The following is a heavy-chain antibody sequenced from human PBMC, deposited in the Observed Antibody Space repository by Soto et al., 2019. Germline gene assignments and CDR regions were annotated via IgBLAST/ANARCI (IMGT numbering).Heavy chain of an antibody. V-gene: IGHV1-69*01. CDR1: GGTFSSYA. CDR2: IIPIFGTA. Sequence: QVQLVQSGAEVKKPGSSVKVSCKASGGTFSSYAISWVRQAPGQGLEWMGGIIPIFGTANYAQKFQGRVTITADESTSTAYMELRSLRYEDTAVYYCARGGGIVVVPAALRYYYGMDVWGQGTTVTVSS. D-gene: IGHD2-2*01. CDR3: ARGGGIVVVPAALRYYYGMDV. J-gene: IGHJ6*02.